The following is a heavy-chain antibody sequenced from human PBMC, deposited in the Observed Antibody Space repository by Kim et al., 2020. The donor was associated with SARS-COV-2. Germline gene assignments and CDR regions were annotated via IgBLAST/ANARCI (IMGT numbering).Heavy chain of an antibody. V-gene: IGHV3-30*18. J-gene: IGHJ6*02. CDR1: GFTFSTYG. D-gene: IGHD3-10*01. CDR2: ISYDGSNK. Sequence: GGSLRLSCAASGFTFSTYGMHWVRQAPGKGLEWVAVISYDGSNKYYADSMKGRFTISRDNSKNTLYLQMNSLRAEDTAVYYCAKALLRGVNFYYYGMDVWCQGTTVTVSS. CDR3: AKALLRGVNFYYYGMDV.